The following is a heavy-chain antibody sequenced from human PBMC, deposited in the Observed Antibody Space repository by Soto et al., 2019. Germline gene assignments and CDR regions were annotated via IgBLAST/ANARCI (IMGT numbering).Heavy chain of an antibody. CDR1: GGTFSSYT. CDR3: ARMRGSSGMVV. CDR2: IVPIIGIP. V-gene: IGHV1-69*02. Sequence: QVQLVQSGAEVKKPGSSVKVSCKASGGTFSSYTITWVRQAPGQGLEWMGRIVPIIGIPNYAQQFQGRVTITTDKSTSIAYTELSSVTSEDTAVYYCARMRGSSGMVVWGQGTTVTISS. D-gene: IGHD1-1*01. J-gene: IGHJ6*02.